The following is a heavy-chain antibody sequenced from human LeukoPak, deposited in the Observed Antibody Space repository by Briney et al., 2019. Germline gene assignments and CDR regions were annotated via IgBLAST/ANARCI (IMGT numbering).Heavy chain of an antibody. CDR1: GYTFTDYY. D-gene: IGHD6-13*01. CDR2: INPNSGGT. Sequence: ASVKVSCKASGYTFTDYYMHWVRQAPGQGLGWMGWINPNSGGTNYAQNFQGRVTMTRDTSISTAYMELSRLRSDDTAVYYCSVSAEAAGRFDYWGQGTLVTVSS. J-gene: IGHJ4*02. CDR3: SVSAEAAGRFDY. V-gene: IGHV1-2*02.